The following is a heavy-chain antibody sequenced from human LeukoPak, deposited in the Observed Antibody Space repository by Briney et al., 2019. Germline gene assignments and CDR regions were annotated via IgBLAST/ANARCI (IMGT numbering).Heavy chain of an antibody. CDR2: FHTRGST. J-gene: IGHJ3*02. V-gene: IGHV4-61*02. D-gene: IGHD3-10*01. Sequence: SETLSLTCTVSRGSISSGNYYWSWIRQPAGKGLEWIGRFHTRGSTNYNPSLKSRVIISIDTSKNQFSLKLSSVTAADTAVYYCARRNVLLWFGELFDDDAFDIWGQGTMVTVSS. CDR3: ARRNVLLWFGELFDDDAFDI. CDR1: RGSISSGNYY.